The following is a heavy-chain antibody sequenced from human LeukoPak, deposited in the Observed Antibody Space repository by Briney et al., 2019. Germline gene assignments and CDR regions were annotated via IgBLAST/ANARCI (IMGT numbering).Heavy chain of an antibody. V-gene: IGHV4-30-4*01. J-gene: IGHJ6*02. CDR1: GGSISSGDYY. D-gene: IGHD3-22*01. CDR2: IYYSGST. CDR3: ARLRRYYDSSGLVPYYYYGMDV. Sequence: SETLSLTCTVSGGSISSGDYYWSWIRQPPGKGLEWIGYIYYSGSTYYNPSVKSRVTISVDTSKNQFSLKLSSVTAADTAVYYCARLRRYYDSSGLVPYYYYGMDVWGQGTTVTVSS.